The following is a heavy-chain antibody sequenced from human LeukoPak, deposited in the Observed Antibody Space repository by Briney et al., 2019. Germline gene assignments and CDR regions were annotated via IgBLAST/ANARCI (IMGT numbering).Heavy chain of an antibody. J-gene: IGHJ4*02. CDR1: GGSFSGYY. CDR2: INHSGST. CDR3: AKGWATVTTWRYFDY. V-gene: IGHV4-34*01. Sequence: SETLSLTCAVYGGSFSGYYWSWIRQPPGKGLEWIGEINHSGSTNYNPSLKSRVNISVGTSKNQFSLKLSSVTAADMAVYYCAKGWATVTTWRYFDYWGQGTLVTVSS. D-gene: IGHD4-17*01.